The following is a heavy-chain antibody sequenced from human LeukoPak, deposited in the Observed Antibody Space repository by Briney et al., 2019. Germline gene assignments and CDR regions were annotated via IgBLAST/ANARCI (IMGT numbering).Heavy chain of an antibody. CDR1: GFTFSSYA. D-gene: IGHD6-19*01. V-gene: IGHV3-74*03. CDR3: ARLTVTGTNY. CDR2: INTDGSTT. Sequence: GGSLRLSCAASGFTFSSYAMSWVRQAPGKGLVWVSGINTDGSTTTYADSVKGRFTISRDNAKNTLYLQMNSLRAEDTAVYYCARLTVTGTNYWGQGTLVTVSS. J-gene: IGHJ4*02.